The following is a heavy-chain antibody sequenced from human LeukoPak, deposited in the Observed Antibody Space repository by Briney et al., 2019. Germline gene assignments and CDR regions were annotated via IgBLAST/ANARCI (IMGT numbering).Heavy chain of an antibody. V-gene: IGHV3-53*01. CDR1: GFTVSSNY. Sequence: GGSLRLSCAASGFTVSSNYMSWVRQAPGKGLEWVSVIYSGGSTYYADSVRGRFTISRDNSKNTLYLQMNSLRAEDTAVYYCARGYCTNGVCYNFDYWGQGTLVTVSS. CDR3: ARGYCTNGVCYNFDY. CDR2: IYSGGST. D-gene: IGHD2-8*01. J-gene: IGHJ4*02.